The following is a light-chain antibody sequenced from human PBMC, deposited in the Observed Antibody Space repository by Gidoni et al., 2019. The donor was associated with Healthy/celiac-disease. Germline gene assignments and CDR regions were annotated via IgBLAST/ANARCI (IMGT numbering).Light chain of an antibody. Sequence: DIQMTQSPSSLSASVGDRVTITCQASQDSSNYLDWYQQKPGKAPKLLSYDASNLETGVPSRFSGSGSGTDFTFTISSLQPEDIATYYCQQYDNLLLTFGGGTKVEIK. V-gene: IGKV1-33*01. CDR3: QQYDNLLLT. CDR1: QDSSNY. J-gene: IGKJ4*01. CDR2: DAS.